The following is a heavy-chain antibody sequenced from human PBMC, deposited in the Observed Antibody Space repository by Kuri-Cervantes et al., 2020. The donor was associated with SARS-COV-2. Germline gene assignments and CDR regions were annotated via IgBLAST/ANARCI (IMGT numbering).Heavy chain of an antibody. CDR2: IYWNDDK. Sequence: SGPTLVKPTQTLTLTCTFAGFSLSTSRVGVGWIRQPPGKALEWLALIYWNDDKRYSPSLKSRLTITKDTSKNQVVLTITNMDPVDTATYYCAHSGGPGFGGYFDLWGRGTLVTVSS. D-gene: IGHD3-16*01. J-gene: IGHJ2*01. V-gene: IGHV2-5*01. CDR3: AHSGGPGFGGYFDL. CDR1: GFSLSTSRVG.